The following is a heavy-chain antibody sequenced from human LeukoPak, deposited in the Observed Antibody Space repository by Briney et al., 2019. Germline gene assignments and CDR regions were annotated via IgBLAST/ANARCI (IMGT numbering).Heavy chain of an antibody. CDR1: GGSISSSNW. J-gene: IGHJ4*02. CDR3: ETTGYCSGGSCYSGNYFDY. V-gene: IGHV4-4*02. CDR2: IYHSGST. D-gene: IGHD2-15*01. Sequence: SGTLSLTCAVSGGSISSSNWWSWVRQPPGKGLEWIGEIYHSGSTNYSPSLKSRVTMSVDKSKNQFSLKLSSVTAADTAVYYCETTGYCSGGSCYSGNYFDYWGQGTLVTVSS.